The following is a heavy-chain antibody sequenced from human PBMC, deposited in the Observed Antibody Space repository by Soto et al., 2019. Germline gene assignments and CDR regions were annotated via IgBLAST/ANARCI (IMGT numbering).Heavy chain of an antibody. D-gene: IGHD1-1*01. CDR1: GFTFSSYS. Sequence: EVQLVESGGGLVKPGGSLRLSCAASGFTFSSYSMNWVRQAPGKGLEWVSSISSSSSYIYYADSVKGRFTISRDNAKNSLYLQMNSLRAEDTAVYYCARYPEEPRYYYYYYGMDVWGQGTTVTVSS. CDR3: ARYPEEPRYYYYYYGMDV. CDR2: ISSSSSYI. V-gene: IGHV3-21*01. J-gene: IGHJ6*02.